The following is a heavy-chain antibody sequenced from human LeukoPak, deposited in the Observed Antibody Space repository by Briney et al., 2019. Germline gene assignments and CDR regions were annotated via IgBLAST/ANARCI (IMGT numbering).Heavy chain of an antibody. CDR3: ARQSSSSWTYYYYYYGMDV. CDR1: GYSFTSYW. V-gene: IGHV5-51*01. J-gene: IGHJ6*02. CDR2: IYPGDSDT. Sequence: GESLKISCKGSGYSFTSYWIGWVRQMPGKGLEWMGIIYPGDSDTRYGPSFQGQVTISADKSISTAYLQWSSLKASDTAMYYCARQSSSSWTYYYYYYGMDVWGQGTTVTVSS. D-gene: IGHD6-13*01.